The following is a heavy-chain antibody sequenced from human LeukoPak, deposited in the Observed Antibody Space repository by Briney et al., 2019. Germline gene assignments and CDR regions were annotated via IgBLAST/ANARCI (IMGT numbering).Heavy chain of an antibody. CDR2: IIPVFGTR. V-gene: IGHV1-69*06. CDR3: GYNDDYNYYYIDV. J-gene: IGHJ6*03. CDR1: GGAFINYA. D-gene: IGHD3-16*01. Sequence: SVRVSCTASGGAFINYAFSWVRQAPGQGLEWMGGIIPVFGTRNYAQNFQGRVTVTVDKSSRTAYMEMSSLRSDDTAVYYCGYNDDYNYYYIDVWGEGTTVIVSS.